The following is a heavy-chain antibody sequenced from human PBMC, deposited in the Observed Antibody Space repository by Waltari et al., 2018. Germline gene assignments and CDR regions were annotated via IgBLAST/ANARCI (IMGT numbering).Heavy chain of an antibody. D-gene: IGHD2-8*02. CDR1: GFTFSSYA. CDR2: ISGSGGST. Sequence: EVQLLESGGGLVQPGGSLRLSCAASGFTFSSYAMSWVRQAPGKGLEWVSAISGSGGSTYYADSVKGRFTISRDNSKNTLYLQMNSLRAEDTAVYYCAKDWDIVLVVYAVFDYWGQGTLVTVSS. CDR3: AKDWDIVLVVYAVFDY. V-gene: IGHV3-23*01. J-gene: IGHJ4*02.